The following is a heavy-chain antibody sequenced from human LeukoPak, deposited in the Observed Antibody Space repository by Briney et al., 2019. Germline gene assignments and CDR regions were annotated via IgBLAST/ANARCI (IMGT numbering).Heavy chain of an antibody. D-gene: IGHD3-22*01. CDR1: GFTFSSYA. CDR2: ISGSGGST. J-gene: IGHJ5*02. Sequence: PGGSLRLSCAASGFTFSSYAMSWVRQAPGTGLEWVSAISGSGGSTYYADSVKGRFTISRDNSKNTLYLQMNSLRAEDTAVYYCAKDYDSSGNNWFDPWGQGTLVTVSS. CDR3: AKDYDSSGNNWFDP. V-gene: IGHV3-23*01.